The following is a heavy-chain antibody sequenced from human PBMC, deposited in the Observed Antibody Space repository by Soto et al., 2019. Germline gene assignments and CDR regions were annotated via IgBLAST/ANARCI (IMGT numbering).Heavy chain of an antibody. V-gene: IGHV4-34*01. CDR3: ARAPKVSGSSQTRPDF. CDR2: ISQSGST. CDR1: GGSFSGYY. D-gene: IGHD6-6*01. J-gene: IGHJ4*02. Sequence: SETLSLTCAVYGGSFSGYYWSWIRQPPGKGLEWIGEISQSGSTNYNPSLKSRVSISVDTSKKQFSLNLASVSAADTAVYYCARAPKVSGSSQTRPDFWGQGTLVTVS.